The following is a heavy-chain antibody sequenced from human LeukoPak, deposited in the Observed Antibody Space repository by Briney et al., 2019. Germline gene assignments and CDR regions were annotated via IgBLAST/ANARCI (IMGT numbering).Heavy chain of an antibody. J-gene: IGHJ5*02. CDR2: IYYSGST. D-gene: IGHD1-26*01. CDR3: ASPPWQWENPPP. Sequence: PSETLSLTCTVSGGSISSSSYYWGWIRQPPGKGLEWIGSIYYSGSTYYNPSLKSRVTISVDTSKNQFSLKLSSVTAADTAIYYCASPPWQWENPPPWGPGILVTVSS. V-gene: IGHV4-39*01. CDR1: GGSISSSSYY.